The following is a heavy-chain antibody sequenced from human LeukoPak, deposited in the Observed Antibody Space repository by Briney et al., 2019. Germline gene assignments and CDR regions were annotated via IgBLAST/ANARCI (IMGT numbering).Heavy chain of an antibody. CDR1: GFTFSSYE. CDR2: ISSSGSTI. J-gene: IGHJ5*02. D-gene: IGHD3-3*01. V-gene: IGHV3-48*03. Sequence: GGSLRLSCAASGFTFSSYEMNWVRQAPGKGLEWVSYISSSGSTIYYADSVKGRFTISRDNSKNTLYLQMNSLRAEDTAVYYCAKDAFRVATISGFDPWGQGTLVTVSS. CDR3: AKDAFRVATISGFDP.